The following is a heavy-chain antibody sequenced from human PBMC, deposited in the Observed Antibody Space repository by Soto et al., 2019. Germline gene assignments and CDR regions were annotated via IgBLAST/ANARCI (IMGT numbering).Heavy chain of an antibody. CDR2: IYPGDSDT. CDR3: ASSPIRSPTPYYDFWSGYSTAEYFQH. J-gene: IGHJ1*01. CDR1: GHSFTSYW. V-gene: IGHV5-51*01. D-gene: IGHD3-3*01. Sequence: GESLKISCKGSGHSFTSYWIGWVRQMPGKGLEWMGIIYPGDSDTRYSPSFQGQVTISADKSISTAYLQWSSPKASDTAMYYCASSPIRSPTPYYDFWSGYSTAEYFQHWGQGTLVTVSS.